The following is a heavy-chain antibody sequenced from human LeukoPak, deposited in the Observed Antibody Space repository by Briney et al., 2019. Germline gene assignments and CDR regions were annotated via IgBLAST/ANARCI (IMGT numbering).Heavy chain of an antibody. V-gene: IGHV1-24*01. CDR3: ATTPITFGGANFDY. Sequence: ASVKVSCKVSGYTLTELSMHWVRQAPGKGLEWMGGFDPEDGETIYAQKFQGRVTMTEDTSTDTAYMELSSLRSEDTAVYYCATTPITFGGANFDYWGQGTLVTVSS. D-gene: IGHD3-16*01. CDR2: FDPEDGET. CDR1: GYTLTELS. J-gene: IGHJ4*02.